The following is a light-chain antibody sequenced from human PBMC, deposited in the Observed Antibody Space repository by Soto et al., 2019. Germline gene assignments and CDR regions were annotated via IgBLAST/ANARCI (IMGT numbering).Light chain of an antibody. CDR2: END. CDR1: TSNIGSNS. J-gene: IGLJ3*02. Sequence: QSVLTQPPSESAPPGQKVTISCSGSTSNIGSNSVSWYQHFPGTAPKFLIYENDKRPSGIPDRFSGSKSGTSATLGIAGLQTEDEAHYYCATWDSSLSVGVFGGGTKLTVL. CDR3: ATWDSSLSVGV. V-gene: IGLV1-51*02.